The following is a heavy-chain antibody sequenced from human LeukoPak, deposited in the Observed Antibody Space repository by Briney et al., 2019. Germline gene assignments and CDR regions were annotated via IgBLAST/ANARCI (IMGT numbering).Heavy chain of an antibody. CDR1: GYSFILYG. J-gene: IGHJ4*02. D-gene: IGHD3-16*02. CDR3: ARTMITFGGVIALFDY. CDR2: ISTSTGDT. V-gene: IGHV1-18*01. Sequence: ASVKVSCKTSGYSFILYGISWVRQAPGQGPEWMGWISTSTGDTKYTQKLQGRVTMTTDTSTSTAYMELRSLRSDDTAYYYCARTMITFGGVIALFDYWGQGNLVTVSS.